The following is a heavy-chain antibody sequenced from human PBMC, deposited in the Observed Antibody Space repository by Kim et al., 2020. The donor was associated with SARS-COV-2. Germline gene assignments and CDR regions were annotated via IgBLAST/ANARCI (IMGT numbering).Heavy chain of an antibody. J-gene: IGHJ4*02. CDR2: TT. V-gene: IGHV3-49*02. Sequence: TTEYAASVKGRFTISRDDSKSIAYLQMNSLKTEDTAVYYCTTLATRGFDYWGQGTLVTVSS. CDR3: TTLATRGFDY.